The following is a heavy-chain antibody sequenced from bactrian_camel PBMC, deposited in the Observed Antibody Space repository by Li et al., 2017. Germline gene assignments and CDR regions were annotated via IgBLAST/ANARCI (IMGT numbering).Heavy chain of an antibody. CDR1: TYTGCSYE. Sequence: HVQLVESGGGSVQAGGSLTLSCATSTYTGCSYEMSWYRQAPGKEREGVANIASDGEQSYADSVKGRFTMSQNNDKNTVYLQMNSLKPDDTAMYYCAALRTRSCSAAEFDARRYDYWGQGTQVTVS. J-gene: IGHJ4*01. V-gene: IGHV3S14*01. CDR2: IASDGEQ. CDR3: AALRTRSCSAAEFDARRYDY.